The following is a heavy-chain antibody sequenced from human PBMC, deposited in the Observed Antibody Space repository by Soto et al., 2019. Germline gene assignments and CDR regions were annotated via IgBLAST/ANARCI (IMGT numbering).Heavy chain of an antibody. CDR1: GFTFSSHA. Sequence: EVQLLESGGGLVQPGGSLRLSCAASGFTFSSHAMSWVRQAPGKGXEWXSGITSSDGRTYYADSVKGRXTIXRDNSXNXXXXXXXXXXXXXXXXXXXXXXXXXXXXXXDAFDIWGQGTMVTVSS. CDR2: ITSSDGRT. V-gene: IGHV3-23*01. J-gene: IGHJ3*02. CDR3: XXXXXXXXXXXDAFDI.